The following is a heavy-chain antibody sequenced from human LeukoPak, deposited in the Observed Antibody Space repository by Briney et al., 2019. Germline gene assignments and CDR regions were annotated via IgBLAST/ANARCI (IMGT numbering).Heavy chain of an antibody. CDR1: GYSISSGYY. Sequence: PSETLSLTCTVSGYSISSGYYWGWIRQPPGKGLEWIGSIYHSGSTYYNPSLKSRVTISVDTSKNQFSLKLSSVTAADTAVYYCARGSFRGSGSYFFDYWGQGTQVTVSS. CDR3: ARGSFRGSGSYFFDY. D-gene: IGHD3-10*01. V-gene: IGHV4-38-2*02. CDR2: IYHSGST. J-gene: IGHJ4*02.